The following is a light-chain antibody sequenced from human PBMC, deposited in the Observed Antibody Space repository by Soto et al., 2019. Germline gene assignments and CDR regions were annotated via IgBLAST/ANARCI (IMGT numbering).Light chain of an antibody. Sequence: EIVLTQSPGTLSLSPGERATLSCRASQSVSSSYLAWYQQKPGQAPRLLIYGASSRATGIPDSFSGSASGTDFTLTISRLEPEEFAVYYCQQYGSSRFGGGTKVESK. CDR1: QSVSSSY. CDR2: GAS. CDR3: QQYGSSR. J-gene: IGKJ4*01. V-gene: IGKV3-20*01.